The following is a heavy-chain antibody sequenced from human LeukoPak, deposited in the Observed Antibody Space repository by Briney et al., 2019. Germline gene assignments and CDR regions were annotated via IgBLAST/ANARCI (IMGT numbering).Heavy chain of an antibody. D-gene: IGHD2-21*02. Sequence: GGSLRLSCAASGFTFTTYAMSWLRQAPGKGLEWVSAISGSGCSTYYADSVQGRFTISRDNSKNTLYLQMNSLTAEDTAVYYCAKQVTAPGPIDYWGQGTLVTVSP. J-gene: IGHJ4*02. CDR1: GFTFTTYA. V-gene: IGHV3-23*01. CDR3: AKQVTAPGPIDY. CDR2: ISGSGCST.